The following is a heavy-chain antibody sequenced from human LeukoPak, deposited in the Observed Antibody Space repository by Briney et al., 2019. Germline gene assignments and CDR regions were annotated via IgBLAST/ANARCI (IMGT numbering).Heavy chain of an antibody. V-gene: IGHV3-23*01. D-gene: IGHD3-22*01. Sequence: TGGSLRLSCAASGFAFSSYAVSWVRQAPGEGLEWVSAIGGSGGTPYYADSVKGRFTISRDNSTNTLHLQMNSLRAEDTAVYYCAKRDSSGYYYFDYWGQGTLVTVSS. CDR2: IGGSGGTP. J-gene: IGHJ4*02. CDR1: GFAFSSYA. CDR3: AKRDSSGYYYFDY.